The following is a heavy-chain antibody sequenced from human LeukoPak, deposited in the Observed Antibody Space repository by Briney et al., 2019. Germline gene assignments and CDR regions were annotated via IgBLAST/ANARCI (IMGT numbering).Heavy chain of an antibody. CDR3: ASRYRGRFDP. CDR2: INHSAST. V-gene: IGHV4-34*01. Sequence: PSETLSLTCAVYGGSFSGYYWSWIRQPPGQGLEWIGEINHSASTNYNPSLKSRVTISVDTSKNQFSLKLSSVTAADTAVYYCASRYRGRFDPWGQGTLVTVSS. J-gene: IGHJ5*02. CDR1: GGSFSGYY. D-gene: IGHD1-26*01.